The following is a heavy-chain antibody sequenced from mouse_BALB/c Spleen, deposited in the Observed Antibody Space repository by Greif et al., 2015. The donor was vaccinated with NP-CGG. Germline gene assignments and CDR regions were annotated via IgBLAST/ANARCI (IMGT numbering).Heavy chain of an antibody. CDR1: GYSITSGYY. CDR2: ISYDGSN. J-gene: IGHJ4*01. CDR3: ASHGSSYRAMDY. D-gene: IGHD1-1*01. Sequence: ESGPGLVKPSQSLSLTCSVTGYSITSGYYWNWIRQFPGNKLEWMGYISYDGSNNYNPSLKNRISITRDTSKNQFFLKLNSVTTEDTATYYCASHGSSYRAMDYWGQGTSVTVSS. V-gene: IGHV3-6*02.